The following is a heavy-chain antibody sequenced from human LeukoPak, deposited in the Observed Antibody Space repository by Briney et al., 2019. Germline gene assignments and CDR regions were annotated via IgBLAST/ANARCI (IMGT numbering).Heavy chain of an antibody. J-gene: IGHJ4*02. Sequence: PSETLSLTCAVYGGSFNSDYWSWIRQPPGKGLEWIGEINHSGSTYYNPSLKSRVTISVDTSKNQFSLKLSSVTAADTAVYYCARHMYDSSGYSPLSFDYWGQGTLVTVSS. D-gene: IGHD3-22*01. CDR1: GGSFNSDY. CDR3: ARHMYDSSGYSPLSFDY. V-gene: IGHV4-34*01. CDR2: INHSGST.